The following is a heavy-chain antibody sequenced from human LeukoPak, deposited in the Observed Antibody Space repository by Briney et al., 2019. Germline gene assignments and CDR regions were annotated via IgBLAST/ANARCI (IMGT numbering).Heavy chain of an antibody. D-gene: IGHD3-22*01. V-gene: IGHV4-39*01. CDR1: GGSISSSSYY. Sequence: SETLSLTCTVSGGSISSSSYYWGGIRQPPGKGLEWIGSIYYSGSTYYNPSLKSRVTISVDTSKNQFSLKLSSVTAADTAVYYCARQLPPYDSSGYPHGMDVWGQGTTVTVSS. CDR2: IYYSGST. CDR3: ARQLPPYDSSGYPHGMDV. J-gene: IGHJ6*02.